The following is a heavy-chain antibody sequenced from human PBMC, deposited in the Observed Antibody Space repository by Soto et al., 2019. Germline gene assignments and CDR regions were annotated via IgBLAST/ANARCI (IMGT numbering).Heavy chain of an antibody. Sequence: GGSLRLSCAASGFTFSSYAMGWVRQGPGKGLEWVAVVSIGGSTHYADSVRGRFTISRDNSKNTLSLQMNSLTAEDTAVYLCAKRRGAGGHFDYWGQGXLVTVYS. D-gene: IGHD2-15*01. V-gene: IGHV3-23*01. CDR1: GFTFSSYA. CDR3: AKRRGAGGHFDY. J-gene: IGHJ4*02. CDR2: VSIGGST.